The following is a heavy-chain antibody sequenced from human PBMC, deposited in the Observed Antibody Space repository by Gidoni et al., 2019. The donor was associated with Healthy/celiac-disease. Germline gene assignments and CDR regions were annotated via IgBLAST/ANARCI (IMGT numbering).Heavy chain of an antibody. CDR3: ARDATSPAPELELRTGRFDP. CDR2: LIPIFGTA. D-gene: IGHD1-7*01. CDR1: GGTVRRYA. J-gene: IGHJ5*02. V-gene: IGHV1-69*01. Sequence: QGQLVQSGAEVTKPGSSVKVSRRAPGGTVRRYASSWVRQAPGQGLEWMGGLIPIFGTANYAQKFQGRVTITADESTSTAYMELTSLRSEDTSWYYCARDATSPAPELELRTGRFDPWGQGTLVTVSS.